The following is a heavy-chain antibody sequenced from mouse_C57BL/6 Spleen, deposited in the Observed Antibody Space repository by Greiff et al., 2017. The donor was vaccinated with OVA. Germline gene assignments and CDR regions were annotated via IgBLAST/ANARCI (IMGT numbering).Heavy chain of an antibody. D-gene: IGHD3-3*01. Sequence: DVKLQESGPGMVKPSQSLSLTCTVTGYSITSGYDWHWIRHFPGNKLEWMGYISYSGSTNYNPSLKSRISITHDTSKNHFFLKLNSVTTEDTATYYCARDGGDGSWFAYWGQGTLVTVSA. CDR3: ARDGGDGSWFAY. V-gene: IGHV3-1*01. CDR2: ISYSGST. CDR1: GYSITSGYD. J-gene: IGHJ3*01.